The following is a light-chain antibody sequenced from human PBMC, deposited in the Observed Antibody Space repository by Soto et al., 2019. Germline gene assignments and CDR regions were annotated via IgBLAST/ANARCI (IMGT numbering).Light chain of an antibody. V-gene: IGKV4-1*01. CDR3: QQYDSIPWT. CDR2: WAS. Sequence: DIVMTQSPDSLAVSLGERATINCKSSQSVLYSSNNKNYLAWYQQKPVQPPKLLIYWASTRESGVPDRFSGSGSGTDFTLTISSLQAEDVAVYYCQQYDSIPWTFGQGTRVEIK. CDR1: QSVLYSSNNKNY. J-gene: IGKJ1*01.